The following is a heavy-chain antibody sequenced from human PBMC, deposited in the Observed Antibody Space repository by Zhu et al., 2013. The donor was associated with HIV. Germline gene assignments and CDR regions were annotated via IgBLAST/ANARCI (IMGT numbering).Heavy chain of an antibody. CDR1: GGTFSSYA. V-gene: IGHV1-69*01. Sequence: QVQLVQSGAEVKKPGSSVKVSCKASGGTFSSYAISWVRQAPGQGLEWMGGIIPIFGTANYAQKFQGRVTITADESTSTAYMELSSLRSEDTAVYYCARAHCSSTSCEGLFDYWGQGTLVTVSS. J-gene: IGHJ4*02. D-gene: IGHD2-2*01. CDR3: ARAHCSSTSCEGLFDY. CDR2: IIPIFGTA.